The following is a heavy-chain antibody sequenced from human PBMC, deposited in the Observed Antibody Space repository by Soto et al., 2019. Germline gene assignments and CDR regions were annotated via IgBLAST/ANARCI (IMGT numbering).Heavy chain of an antibody. D-gene: IGHD2-2*01. CDR1: GGSISSYY. CDR3: ARTIVVVHYYYMDV. V-gene: IGHV4-59*01. J-gene: IGHJ6*03. Sequence: SETLSLTCTVCGGSISSYYWSWIRQPPGKGLEWIGYIYYSGSTNYNPSLKSRVTISVDTSKNQFSLKLSSVTAADTAVYYCARTIVVVHYYYMDVWGKGTTVTVSS. CDR2: IYYSGST.